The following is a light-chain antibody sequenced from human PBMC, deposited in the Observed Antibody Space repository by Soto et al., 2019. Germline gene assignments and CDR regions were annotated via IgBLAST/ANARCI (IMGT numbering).Light chain of an antibody. CDR3: QQYGGSSRT. J-gene: IGKJ1*01. Sequence: EIVLTQSPGTLSLSPGERATLSCRASQSVSNNYLAWYQQKPGQAPRLLIYETYRRATGIPDRFSGSGSGIDFTLTISRLEPEDFAVYLCQQYGGSSRTFGLGTKVDIK. CDR2: ETY. CDR1: QSVSNNY. V-gene: IGKV3-20*01.